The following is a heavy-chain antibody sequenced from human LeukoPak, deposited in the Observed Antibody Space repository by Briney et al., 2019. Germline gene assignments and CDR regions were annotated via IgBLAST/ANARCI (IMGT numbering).Heavy chain of an antibody. V-gene: IGHV3-23*01. Sequence: PGGSLRLSCAASGFTFSSYAMSWVRQAPGKGLEWVSAISGSGGSTYYADSVKGRFTISRDNSKNTLYLQMNSLRAEGTAVYYCAKGDTMYSSSWYLSYDYWGQGTLVTVSS. D-gene: IGHD6-13*01. CDR1: GFTFSSYA. CDR2: ISGSGGST. CDR3: AKGDTMYSSSWYLSYDY. J-gene: IGHJ4*02.